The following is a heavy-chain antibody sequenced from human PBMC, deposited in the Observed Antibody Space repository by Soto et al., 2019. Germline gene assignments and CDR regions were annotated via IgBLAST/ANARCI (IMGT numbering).Heavy chain of an antibody. CDR1: GYTFTSYG. CDR3: ARGPGSGSYYSKYYYYGMDV. V-gene: IGHV1-18*04. J-gene: IGHJ6*02. Sequence: ASVKVSCKASGYTFTSYGISWVRQAPGQGLEWMGWISAYNGNTNYAQKLQGRATMTTDTSTSTAYMELRSLRSDDTAVYYCARGPGSGSYYSKYYYYGMDVWGQGTTVTVSS. CDR2: ISAYNGNT. D-gene: IGHD3-10*01.